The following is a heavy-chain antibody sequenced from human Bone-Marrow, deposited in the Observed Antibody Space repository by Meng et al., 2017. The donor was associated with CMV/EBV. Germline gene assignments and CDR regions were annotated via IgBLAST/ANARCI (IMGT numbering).Heavy chain of an antibody. J-gene: IGHJ4*02. D-gene: IGHD2-8*01. CDR2: IAFDGSNE. Sequence: GESLKISCAASGFTFSGYAMHWVRQAPGKGLEWVAVIAFDGSNEYYADSVKGRFTISRDNSKNTLYLQMNSLRAEDTAVFYCARVGGDGVWAFDYWAQGALVTFSS. CDR1: GFTFSGYA. CDR3: ARVGGDGVWAFDY. V-gene: IGHV3-30*04.